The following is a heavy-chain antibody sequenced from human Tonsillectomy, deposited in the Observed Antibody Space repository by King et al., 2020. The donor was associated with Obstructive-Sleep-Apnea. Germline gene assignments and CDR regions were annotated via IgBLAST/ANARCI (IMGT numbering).Heavy chain of an antibody. CDR1: GYTFTDYG. V-gene: IGHV7-4-1*02. CDR3: VKESGAGQWQGPDY. J-gene: IGHJ4*02. CDR2: INTNTGNP. Sequence: VQLVESGSELKEPGASVKVSCKASGYTFTDYGMNWVRQAPGQGLEWMGWINTNTGNPTSSQAFTGRLVFSLVTSVSTAYLHISSLQAEDTAVYYCVKESGAGQWQGPDYWGQGTLVTVSS. D-gene: IGHD6-19*01.